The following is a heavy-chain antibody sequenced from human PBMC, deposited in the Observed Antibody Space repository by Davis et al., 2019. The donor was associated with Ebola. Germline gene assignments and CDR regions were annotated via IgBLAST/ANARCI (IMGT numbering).Heavy chain of an antibody. J-gene: IGHJ6*02. CDR2: ISSSSSYI. D-gene: IGHD2-2*01. CDR1: GFTFSDYY. Sequence: GESLKISCAASGFTFSDYYMSWIRQAPGKGLEWVSSISSSSSYIYYADSVKGRFTISRDNAKNSLYLQMNSLRAEDTAVYYCLGKVPAAKYYYYGMDVWGQGTTVTVSS. V-gene: IGHV3-11*06. CDR3: LGKVPAAKYYYYGMDV.